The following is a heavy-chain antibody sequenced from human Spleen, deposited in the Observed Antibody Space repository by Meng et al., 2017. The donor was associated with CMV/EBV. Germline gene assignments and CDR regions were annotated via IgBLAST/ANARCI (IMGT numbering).Heavy chain of an antibody. CDR3: TRDGGGDYYGSGKPNDY. D-gene: IGHD3-10*01. Sequence: GSLRLSCTVSGGSISSSSYYWGWIRQPPGKGLEWIGSFYHSGNTYYNPSLESRVTISVDTSKNQFSLKLSSVTAADTAVYYCTRDGGGDYYGSGKPNDYWGQGTLVTVSS. J-gene: IGHJ4*02. CDR2: FYHSGNT. V-gene: IGHV4-39*07. CDR1: GGSISSSSYY.